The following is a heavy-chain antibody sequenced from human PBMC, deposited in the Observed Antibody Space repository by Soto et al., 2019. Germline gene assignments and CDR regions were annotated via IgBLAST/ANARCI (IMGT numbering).Heavy chain of an antibody. V-gene: IGHV4-31*03. CDR2: IYYSGST. CDR1: GGSICSGGYY. D-gene: IGHD3-3*01. CDR3: ARHTPYDHYDFWSGYYYTFDP. Sequence: PSETLSLTCTVSGGSICSGGYYWSWIRQHPGKGLEWIGYIYYSGSTYYNPSLKSRVTIAVDTTKNQFSLKLSSVTAADTAVYYCARHTPYDHYDFWSGYYYTFDPWGQGTLVTVSS. J-gene: IGHJ5*02.